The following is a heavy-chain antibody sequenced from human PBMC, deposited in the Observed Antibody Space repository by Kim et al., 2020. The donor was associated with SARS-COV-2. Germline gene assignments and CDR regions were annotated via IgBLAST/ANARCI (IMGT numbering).Heavy chain of an antibody. D-gene: IGHD2-15*01. CDR3: AKDRAYCSGGSCFHYYFDY. Sequence: GRFTISRDNSRNTLYLQMNSLRAEDTAVYYCAKDRAYCSGGSCFHYYFDYWGQGTLVTVSS. J-gene: IGHJ4*02. V-gene: IGHV3-33*06.